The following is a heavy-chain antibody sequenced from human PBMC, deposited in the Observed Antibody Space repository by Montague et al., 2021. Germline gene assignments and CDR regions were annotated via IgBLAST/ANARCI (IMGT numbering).Heavy chain of an antibody. J-gene: IGHJ5*02. V-gene: IGHV2-5*02. Sequence: PALVKPTQTLTLTCTFSGFSISTSRVGVGWIRQPPGKALEWLALIYWDDEKRYSPSLKRRLTITKDTSKNQVVLTMTNIDPVDTGTYYCAHRVVLAACQNGFDAWGQGTLVTVSS. CDR1: GFSISTSRVG. CDR2: IYWDDEK. D-gene: IGHD3-3*01. CDR3: AHRVVLAACQNGFDA.